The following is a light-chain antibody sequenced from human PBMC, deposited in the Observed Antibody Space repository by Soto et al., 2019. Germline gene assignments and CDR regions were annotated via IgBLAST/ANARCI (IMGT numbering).Light chain of an antibody. CDR3: QQYYSPPWT. Sequence: DIVMTQSTDSLAVSLGERATINCKSSQSVLYSSNNKNYLAWYQQKPGQPPKALIYWASTRESGVPDRFSGSGSGTDFTLTISSLQAEDVAVYYCQQYYSPPWTFGQGTKVDIK. V-gene: IGKV4-1*01. J-gene: IGKJ1*01. CDR1: QSVLYSSNNKNY. CDR2: WAS.